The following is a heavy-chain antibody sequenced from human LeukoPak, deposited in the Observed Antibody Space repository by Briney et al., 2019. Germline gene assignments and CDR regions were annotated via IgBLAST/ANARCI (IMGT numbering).Heavy chain of an antibody. CDR1: GGSISSGGYY. CDR3: ARGYSSGWYVGNAFDI. D-gene: IGHD6-19*01. J-gene: IGHJ3*02. V-gene: IGHV4-30-2*01. Sequence: PSQTLSLTCTVSGGSISSGGYYWSWIRQPPGKGLEWIGYIYHSGSTYYNPSLKSRVTISVDRSKNQFSLKLSSVTAADTAVYYCARGYSSGWYVGNAFDIWGQGTMVTVSS. CDR2: IYHSGST.